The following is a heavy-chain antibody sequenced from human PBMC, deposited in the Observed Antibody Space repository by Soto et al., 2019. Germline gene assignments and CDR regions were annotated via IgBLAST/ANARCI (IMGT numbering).Heavy chain of an antibody. CDR1: GFTFSSYA. J-gene: IGHJ4*02. CDR3: ARDADSGSYHGNIDY. D-gene: IGHD1-26*01. V-gene: IGHV3-23*01. Sequence: HPGGSLRLSCTASGFTFSSYAMTWVRQAPGRGLEWVSGITGSGGRTYYADSVKGRFTISRDNSKNTLYLQMNSLRDEDTAVYYCARDADSGSYHGNIDYWGQGTLVTVSS. CDR2: ITGSGGRT.